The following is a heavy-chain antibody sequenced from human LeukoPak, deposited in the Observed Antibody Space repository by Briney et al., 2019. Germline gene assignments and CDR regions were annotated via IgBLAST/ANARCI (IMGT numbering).Heavy chain of an antibody. CDR1: GFTFNSYS. CDR3: AGADDAFDI. J-gene: IGHJ3*02. Sequence: PGGSLRLSCAASGFTFNSYSMNWVRQAPEKGLGWVSSISSSSSYIYYADSVKGRFTISRDNAKNSLYLQMNSLRAEDTAVYYCAGADDAFDIWGQGTMVTVSS. V-gene: IGHV3-21*01. CDR2: ISSSSSYI.